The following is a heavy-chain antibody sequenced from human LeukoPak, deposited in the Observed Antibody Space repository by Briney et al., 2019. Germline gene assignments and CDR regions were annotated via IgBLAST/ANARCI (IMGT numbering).Heavy chain of an antibody. J-gene: IGHJ4*02. V-gene: IGHV3-33*01. D-gene: IGHD1-26*01. CDR1: GFTFSNYG. CDR3: ARDSGSYYSYFDW. Sequence: PGGSLRLSCAASGFTFSNYGMHWVRQAPGKGLEWVAVIWYDGSNEYYADSVKGRFTISRDNSKNTLYLQMNSLRAEDTAAYYCARDSGSYYSYFDWWGQGTLVTVSS. CDR2: IWYDGSNE.